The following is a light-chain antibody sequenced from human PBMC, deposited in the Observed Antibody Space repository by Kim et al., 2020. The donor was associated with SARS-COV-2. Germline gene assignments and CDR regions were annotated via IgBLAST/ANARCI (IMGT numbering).Light chain of an antibody. CDR3: QQFYSYPLT. CDR1: QGITNA. Sequence: ASVGDRVTLTCRASQGITNALAWYQQKPGIAPNLLIYDASTLESGVPSRFSGSGSGTDFTLTISSLQPEDFATYYCQQFYSYPLTFGQGTRLEIK. CDR2: DAS. V-gene: IGKV1-13*02. J-gene: IGKJ5*01.